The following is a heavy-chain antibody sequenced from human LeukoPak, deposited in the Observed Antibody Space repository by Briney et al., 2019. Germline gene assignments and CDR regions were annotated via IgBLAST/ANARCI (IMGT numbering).Heavy chain of an antibody. Sequence: SETLSLTCAVYGGSFSGYYWSWIRQPPGKGLEWIGEINHSGSTNYNPSLKSRVTISVDTSKNQFSLKLSSVTAADTAVYYCARGWFSLRLSRFDPWGQGTLVTVSS. CDR2: INHSGST. V-gene: IGHV4-34*01. CDR1: GGSFSGYY. CDR3: ARGWFSLRLSRFDP. D-gene: IGHD3-10*01. J-gene: IGHJ5*02.